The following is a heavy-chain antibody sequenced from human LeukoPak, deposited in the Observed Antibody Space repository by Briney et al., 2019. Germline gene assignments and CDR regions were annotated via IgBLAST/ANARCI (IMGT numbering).Heavy chain of an antibody. Sequence: PSETLSLTCTVSGGSISSYYWSWIRQPPGKGLEWIGYIYYSGTTNYNPSLKSRVTISVDTSKNQFSLKLSSVTAADTAVYYCARDFLGVGATYLNWFDPWGQGTLVTVSS. CDR1: GGSISSYY. D-gene: IGHD1-26*01. J-gene: IGHJ5*02. CDR3: ARDFLGVGATYLNWFDP. V-gene: IGHV4-59*01. CDR2: IYYSGTT.